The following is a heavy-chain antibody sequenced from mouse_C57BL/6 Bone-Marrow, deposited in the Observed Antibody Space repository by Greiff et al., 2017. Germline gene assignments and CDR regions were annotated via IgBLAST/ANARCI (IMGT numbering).Heavy chain of an antibody. CDR3: ARSPIYYDYDGVAY. V-gene: IGHV1-26*01. CDR1: GYTFTDYY. J-gene: IGHJ3*01. D-gene: IGHD2-4*01. CDR2: INPNNGGT. Sequence: EVQLQQSGPELVKPGASVKISCKASGYTFTDYYMNWVKQSHGKSLEWIGDINPNNGGTSYNEKFKGKATLTADKSSSTAYMELRSLTSEDSAVYYCARSPIYYDYDGVAYWGQGTLVTVSA.